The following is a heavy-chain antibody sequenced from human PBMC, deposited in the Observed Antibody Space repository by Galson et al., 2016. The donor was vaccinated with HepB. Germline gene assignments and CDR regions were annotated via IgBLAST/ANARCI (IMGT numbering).Heavy chain of an antibody. Sequence: LRLSCAASGFTFDNHAMSWVRQAPGKGLEWVSGVSGSGGITYYADSVRGRFAISRDNSKNLLYLHMTSLRAEDTAVYYCARDNRSAKLPYYYDYWGQGTLITVSS. D-gene: IGHD4-23*01. CDR1: GFTFDNHA. CDR3: ARDNRSAKLPYYYDY. J-gene: IGHJ4*01. V-gene: IGHV3-23*01. CDR2: VSGSGGIT.